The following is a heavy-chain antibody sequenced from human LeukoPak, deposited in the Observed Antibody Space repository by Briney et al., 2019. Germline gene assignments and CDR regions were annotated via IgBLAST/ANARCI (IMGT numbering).Heavy chain of an antibody. Sequence: PGGSLRLSCAVSGVTVSSNYMSWVRQAPGKGLEWDSAISGSGGSTYYADSVKGRFTISRDNSKNTLYLQMNSLRAEDTAVYYCAKHRTTVTPLPRIDYWGQGTLVTVSS. CDR3: AKHRTTVTPLPRIDY. CDR2: ISGSGGST. CDR1: GVTVSSNY. J-gene: IGHJ4*02. D-gene: IGHD4-17*01. V-gene: IGHV3-23*01.